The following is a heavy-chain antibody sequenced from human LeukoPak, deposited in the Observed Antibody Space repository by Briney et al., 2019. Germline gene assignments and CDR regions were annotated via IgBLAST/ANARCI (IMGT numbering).Heavy chain of an antibody. D-gene: IGHD3-10*01. Sequence: GGSLRLSCAASGFTFSSYEMNWVRQAPGKGLEWVSYISSSGSTIYYADSVKGRFTISRDNAKNSLYLQMNSLRAEDTAVYYCARSSHYYGSGSYYNPDYWGQGTLVTVSS. CDR1: GFTFSSYE. CDR2: ISSSGSTI. J-gene: IGHJ4*02. V-gene: IGHV3-48*03. CDR3: ARSSHYYGSGSYYNPDY.